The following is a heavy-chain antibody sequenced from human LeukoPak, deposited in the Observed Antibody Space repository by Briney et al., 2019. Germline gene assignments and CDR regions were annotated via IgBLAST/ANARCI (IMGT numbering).Heavy chain of an antibody. CDR1: GDSVSRSDSY. J-gene: IGHJ1*01. CDR2: IYYSGRT. CDR3: ARRRYYDGSGYLE. D-gene: IGHD3-22*01. Sequence: SETLSLTCSVSGDSVSRSDSYWDWIRQPPGKGLEWIGTIYYSGRTYYSPSLKSRVTMSVDPSNNQFSLNLRSVTAADTAVYYCARRRYYDGSGYLEWGQGALLSVSS. V-gene: IGHV4-39*01.